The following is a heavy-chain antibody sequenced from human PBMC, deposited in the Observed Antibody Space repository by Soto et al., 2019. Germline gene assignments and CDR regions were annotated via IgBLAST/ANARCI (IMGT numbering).Heavy chain of an antibody. D-gene: IGHD3-16*01. V-gene: IGHV3-74*01. CDR3: ARDWSYALNY. CDR1: GVTFGSSW. Sequence: GGSLRLSCAASGVTFGSSWMHWVRQAPGKGLVWVSHINSDGTDTNYADSVKGRFTISRDNAKNTVYLQMNSLRAEDTAVYYCARDWSYALNYWGQGSLVTVSS. J-gene: IGHJ4*02. CDR2: INSDGTDT.